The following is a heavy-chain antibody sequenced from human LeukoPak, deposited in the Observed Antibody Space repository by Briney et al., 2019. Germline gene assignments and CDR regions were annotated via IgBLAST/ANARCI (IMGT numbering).Heavy chain of an antibody. V-gene: IGHV3-7*01. J-gene: IGHJ4*02. D-gene: IGHD2/OR15-2a*01. CDR1: GFIFSDYW. Sequence: GGSLRLSCAASGFIFSDYWMSWVRQAPGKGLELVATIKQDGSEKYFVDSVKGRFTISRDNAKNSLYLQMNSLRDEDTAVYYCARPGGPEFSTTHFDYWGQGSLVTVSS. CDR3: ARPGGPEFSTTHFDY. CDR2: IKQDGSEK.